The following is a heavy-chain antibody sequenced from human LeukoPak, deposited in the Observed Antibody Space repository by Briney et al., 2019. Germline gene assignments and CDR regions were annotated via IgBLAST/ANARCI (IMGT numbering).Heavy chain of an antibody. CDR3: ARPDGDYYYGSGSYFHY. V-gene: IGHV3-11*04. CDR1: GFTFSNAW. CDR2: ISSSGTTI. J-gene: IGHJ4*02. Sequence: GGSLRLSCAASGFTFSNAWMSWVRQAPGKGLEWVSYISSSGTTIYYADSVKGRFTISRDNAKNSLYLQMNSLRAEDTAVYYCARPDGDYYYGSGSYFHYWGQGTLVTVSS. D-gene: IGHD3-10*01.